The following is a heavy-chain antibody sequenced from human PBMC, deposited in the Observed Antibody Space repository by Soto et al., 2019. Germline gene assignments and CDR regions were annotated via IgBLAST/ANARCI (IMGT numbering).Heavy chain of an antibody. CDR2: ISYDGSNK. CDR1: GFTFSSYA. J-gene: IGHJ4*02. CDR3: ARVVGLRYYDFWSGPFDY. V-gene: IGHV3-30-3*01. Sequence: GGSLRLSCAASGFTFSSYAMHWVRQAPGKGLEWVAVISYDGSNKYYADSVKGRFTISRDNSKNTLYLQMNSLRAEDTAVYYCARVVGLRYYDFWSGPFDYWGQGTLVTVSS. D-gene: IGHD3-3*01.